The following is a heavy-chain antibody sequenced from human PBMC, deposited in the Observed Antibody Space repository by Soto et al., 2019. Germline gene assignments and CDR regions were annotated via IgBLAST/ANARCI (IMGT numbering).Heavy chain of an antibody. Sequence: GGSLRLSCXASGISFSNTWMHWVRQVPGKGLVWVAYINSDGTTTTYADSVRGRFTISRDNAKNTVYLQMNSLRAEDTALYYCTTDGSYAQYVWGQGTAVTVSS. CDR3: TTDGSYAQYV. CDR2: INSDGTTT. J-gene: IGHJ6*02. V-gene: IGHV3-74*01. D-gene: IGHD2-2*01. CDR1: GISFSNTW.